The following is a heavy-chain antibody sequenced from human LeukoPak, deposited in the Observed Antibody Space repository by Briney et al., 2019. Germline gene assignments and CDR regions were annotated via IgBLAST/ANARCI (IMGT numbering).Heavy chain of an antibody. CDR3: ARHRPKIRSRGAFDI. CDR1: GGSISSYY. J-gene: IGHJ3*02. Sequence: PSETLSLTCTVSGGSISSYYGNWIRQPPGKGLEWIGYVYYSGSTNYNPSLKSRVTISVDTSKNQFSLKLSSVTAADTAVYYCARHRPKIRSRGAFDIWGQGTMVTVSS. D-gene: IGHD3-10*01. CDR2: VYYSGST. V-gene: IGHV4-59*01.